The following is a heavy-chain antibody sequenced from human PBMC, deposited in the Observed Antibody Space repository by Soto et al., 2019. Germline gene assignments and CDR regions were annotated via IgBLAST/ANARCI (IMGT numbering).Heavy chain of an antibody. D-gene: IGHD3-3*01. CDR2: IHYTGST. J-gene: IGHJ6*02. V-gene: IGHV4-61*03. CDR3: ARDRGNFGVVLADFYQYGMDV. CDR1: GDSVTSGSIY. Sequence: QVQLQESGPGLVKPSENLSLTCTVSGDSVTSGSIYWSWIRQPPGKGLEWIGYIHYTGSTNYNPSLKSRVAISVDTSKNHFSLTLSSVTAADTAVYYCARDRGNFGVVLADFYQYGMDVWGQGTAVTVSS.